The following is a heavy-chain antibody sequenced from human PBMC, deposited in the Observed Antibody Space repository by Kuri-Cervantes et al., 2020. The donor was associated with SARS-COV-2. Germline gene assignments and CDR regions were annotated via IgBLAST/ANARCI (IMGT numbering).Heavy chain of an antibody. CDR2: IIPILGIA. CDR1: GGTFSSYA. D-gene: IGHD6-19*01. J-gene: IGHJ6*02. CDR3: ARDLAIHDGQWLDWGEGVGFYYGMDV. Sequence: SVKVSCKASGGTFSSYAIIWGRQAPGQGLEWMGGIIPILGIANYAQKFQGSVTITADKSTSTAYMGLSSLRSEDTAVYYCARDLAIHDGQWLDWGEGVGFYYGMDVWGPGNTVNVAS. V-gene: IGHV1-69*10.